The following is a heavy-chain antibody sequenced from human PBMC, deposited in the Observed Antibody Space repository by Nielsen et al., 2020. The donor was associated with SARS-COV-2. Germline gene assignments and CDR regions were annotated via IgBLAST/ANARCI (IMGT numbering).Heavy chain of an antibody. V-gene: IGHV3-21*04. J-gene: IGHJ6*02. CDR2: AESSSRFI. CDR3: ARDSFPHTLRGGPYYYGMDV. D-gene: IGHD2-15*01. Sequence: VRQAPGKGLEWVSSAESSSRFIYYADSVRGRFTISRDNAKDSLYLQMNSLRDEDTAVYYCARDSFPHTLRGGPYYYGMDVWGQGTTVTVSS.